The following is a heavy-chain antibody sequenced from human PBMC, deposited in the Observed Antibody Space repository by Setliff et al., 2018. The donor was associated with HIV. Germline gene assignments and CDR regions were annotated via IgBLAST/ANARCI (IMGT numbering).Heavy chain of an antibody. Sequence: GASVQVSCKTSGYTFDAKYIHWARQAPGQGLEWMGWINPNSGGTNYARKFQGRVTMTRDTSISTAYMELNSLRSDDTAVYYCATAGGRSWFDPWGPGTLVTVSS. V-gene: IGHV1-2*02. CDR1: GYTFDAKY. J-gene: IGHJ5*02. CDR2: INPNSGGT. CDR3: ATAGGRSWFDP. D-gene: IGHD3-16*01.